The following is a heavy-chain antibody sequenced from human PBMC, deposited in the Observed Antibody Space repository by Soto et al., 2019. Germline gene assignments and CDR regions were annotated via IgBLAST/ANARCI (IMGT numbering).Heavy chain of an antibody. CDR3: AREGSHSAYNFAHGIQLWSFDF. CDR1: GGSINTFY. J-gene: IGHJ4*02. D-gene: IGHD5-12*01. Sequence: PSETLSLTCTVSGGSINTFYWSWVRQPAGKGLEWIGRIFSSGSTSFNPSLESRVAMSVDTSKNHFSLNLSPVTAADMAVYYCAREGSHSAYNFAHGIQLWSFDFWGQGALVTVSS. CDR2: IFSSGST. V-gene: IGHV4-4*07.